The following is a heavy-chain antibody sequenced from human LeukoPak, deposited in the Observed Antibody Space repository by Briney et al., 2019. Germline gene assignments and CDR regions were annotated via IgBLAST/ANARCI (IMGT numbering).Heavy chain of an antibody. J-gene: IGHJ3*02. D-gene: IGHD3-3*01. CDR2: IDARSGIT. CDR1: GFTFSSYA. Sequence: GGSLRLSCAASGFTFSSYAMTWVRQAPGKGPEWVSYIDARSGITYYADSVQGRFTLSRDNARESVFLQMDSLRVDDTAVYYCARTYDFGRGPPGDAFDNWGPGTWVIVSS. CDR3: ARTYDFGRGPPGDAFDN. V-gene: IGHV3-48*01.